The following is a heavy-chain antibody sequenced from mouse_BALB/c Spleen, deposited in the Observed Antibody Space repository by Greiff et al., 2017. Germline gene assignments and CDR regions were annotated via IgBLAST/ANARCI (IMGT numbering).Heavy chain of an antibody. CDR1: GFSLTSYG. D-gene: IGHD2-1*01. Sequence: QVQLKESGPGLVQPSQSLSITCTVSGFSLTSYGVHWVRQSPGKGLEWLGVIWSGGSTDYNAAFISRLSISKDNSKSQVFFKMNSLQANDTAIYYCARGPFNYDYAMDYWGQGTSVTVSS. CDR3: ARGPFNYDYAMDY. V-gene: IGHV2-2*02. J-gene: IGHJ4*01. CDR2: IWSGGST.